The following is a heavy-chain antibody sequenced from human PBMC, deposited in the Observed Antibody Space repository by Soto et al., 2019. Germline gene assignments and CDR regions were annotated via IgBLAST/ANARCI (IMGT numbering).Heavy chain of an antibody. D-gene: IGHD2-15*01. CDR2: IYYSGST. J-gene: IGHJ3*02. Sequence: QLQLQESGPGLVKPSETLSLTCTVSGGSISSSSYYLGWIRQPPGKGLVWIGSIYYSGSTYYNPSLKTRVTISVDTSKNQFSLKLSSVTAADTAVYYCARLVGSGGDGAFDIWGQGTMVTVSS. CDR3: ARLVGSGGDGAFDI. CDR1: GGSISSSSYY. V-gene: IGHV4-39*01.